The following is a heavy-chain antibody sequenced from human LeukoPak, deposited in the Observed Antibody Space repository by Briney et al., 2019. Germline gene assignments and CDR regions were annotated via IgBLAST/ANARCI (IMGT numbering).Heavy chain of an antibody. V-gene: IGHV4-31*03. CDR3: AREPPYDFWSGYSYGMDV. Sequence: SETLSLTCTVSGGSISSGGYYWSWIRQHPGKGLEWIGYIYYSGSTYYNPSLKSRVTISVDTSKSQFSLKLSSVTAADTAVYYCAREPPYDFWSGYSYGMDVWGQGTTVTVSS. CDR1: GGSISSGGYY. D-gene: IGHD3-3*01. CDR2: IYYSGST. J-gene: IGHJ6*02.